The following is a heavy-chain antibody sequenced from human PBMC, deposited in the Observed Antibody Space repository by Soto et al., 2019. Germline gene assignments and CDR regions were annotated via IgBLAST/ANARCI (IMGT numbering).Heavy chain of an antibody. CDR3: ARADILTGYYNGGDYFDY. CDR2: IYYSGST. CDR1: GGSISSYY. J-gene: IGHJ4*02. D-gene: IGHD3-9*01. Sequence: SETLSLTCTVSGGSISSYYWSWIRQPPGKGLEWIGYIYYSGSTNYNPSLKSRVTISVDTSKNQFSLKLSSVTSADTAVYYCARADILTGYYNGGDYFDYWGQGTLVTVSS. V-gene: IGHV4-59*01.